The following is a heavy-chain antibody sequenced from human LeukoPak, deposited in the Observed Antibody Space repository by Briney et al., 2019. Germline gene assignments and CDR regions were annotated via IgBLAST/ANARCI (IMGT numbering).Heavy chain of an antibody. D-gene: IGHD2-2*01. V-gene: IGHV1-2*02. CDR3: ARGTRLGYCSSTSCLYYFDY. CDR2: INPNSGGT. Sequence: ASVKVSCKASGYTFTGYYMHWVRQAPGQGLEWMGWINPNSGGTNYAQKFQGRFTMTRDTSISTAYMELSRLRSDDTAVYYCARGTRLGYCSSTSCLYYFDYWGQGTLVTVSS. CDR1: GYTFTGYY. J-gene: IGHJ4*02.